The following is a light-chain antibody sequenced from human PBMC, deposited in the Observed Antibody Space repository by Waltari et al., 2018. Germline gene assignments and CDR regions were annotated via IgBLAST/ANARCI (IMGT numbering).Light chain of an antibody. J-gene: IGKJ2*01. CDR3: QQTYSVPPYT. V-gene: IGKV1-39*01. CDR2: AAS. CDR1: KSISTY. Sequence: DIQMTQSPSSLSASVGETVTITCRANKSISTYLNWYQQKLGKAPELLIFAASSLQSGVPSSFSGTGSGTDFALTISCLQPGDFATYYCQQTYSVPPYTFGQGTKLEIK.